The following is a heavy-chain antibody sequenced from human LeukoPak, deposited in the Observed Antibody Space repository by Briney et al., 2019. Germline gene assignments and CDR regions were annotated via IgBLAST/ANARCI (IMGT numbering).Heavy chain of an antibody. J-gene: IGHJ4*02. Sequence: GGSLRLSCAASGFTFSSYAMHWVRQAPGKGLEWVAVISYDGSNKYYADSVKGRFTISRDNSKNTLYLQMNSLRAEDTAVYYCARVDTAMVFDYWGQGTLVTVSS. V-gene: IGHV3-30-3*01. CDR2: ISYDGSNK. D-gene: IGHD5-18*01. CDR1: GFTFSSYA. CDR3: ARVDTAMVFDY.